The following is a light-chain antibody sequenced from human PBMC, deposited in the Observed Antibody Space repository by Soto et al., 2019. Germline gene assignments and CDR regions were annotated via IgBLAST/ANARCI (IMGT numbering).Light chain of an antibody. Sequence: QSVLTQPPSASGTPGQRVTISCSGSSSNIGSNYVYWYQQLPGTAPKLLIYRNNRRPSGVPDRFSGFKSGTSASLAISGLRSEDEADYYCAAWDASLSALFGGGTKLTVL. CDR3: AAWDASLSAL. CDR2: RNN. J-gene: IGLJ2*01. CDR1: SSNIGSNY. V-gene: IGLV1-47*01.